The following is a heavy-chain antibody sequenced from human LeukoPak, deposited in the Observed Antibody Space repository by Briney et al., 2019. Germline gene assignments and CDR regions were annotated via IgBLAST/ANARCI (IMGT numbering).Heavy chain of an antibody. V-gene: IGHV3-49*04. Sequence: PGRSLRLSCTASGFTFGEHVVSWVRQAPGKGLEWVGLIRSRTFRGTTENAASVEGRFTFSRDDSKSIAYLQMNSLKTGDTAVYYCTREDLYYYYMDVWGKGTTVTVSS. CDR1: GFTFGEHV. CDR3: TREDLYYYYMDV. CDR2: IRSRTFRGTT. J-gene: IGHJ6*03.